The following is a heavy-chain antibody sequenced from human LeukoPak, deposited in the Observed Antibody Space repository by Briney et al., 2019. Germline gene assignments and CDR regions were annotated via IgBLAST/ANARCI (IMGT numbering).Heavy chain of an antibody. CDR2: IYYTGST. J-gene: IGHJ3*02. V-gene: IGHV4-39*01. CDR1: GGSISSSNYY. Sequence: PSETLSLTCTVSGGSISSSNYYWAWIRQPPGKGLEWIANIYYTGSTYYNPSLKNRVTISVDTSKNQFSLKVMSVTAADTAVYFCARGPYSYDSSGAFDIWGQGTMVTVSS. CDR3: ARGPYSYDSSGAFDI. D-gene: IGHD3-22*01.